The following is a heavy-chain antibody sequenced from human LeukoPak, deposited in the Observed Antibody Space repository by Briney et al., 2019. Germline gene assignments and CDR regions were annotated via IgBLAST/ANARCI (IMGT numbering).Heavy chain of an antibody. J-gene: IGHJ6*03. CDR2: LSGSGTAT. CDR1: QFTFSRFA. V-gene: IGHV3-23*01. D-gene: IGHD2-15*01. CDR3: ANVAKGRYFFYYMDV. Sequence: GRSLRLSCEASQFTFSRFAMSWIRQAPGTGLEWVSTLSGSGTATYYADSVKGRFTTSRDNSKDTLYLQMDNLRADDTAVYYCANVAKGRYFFYYMDVWGKGTTVTVSS.